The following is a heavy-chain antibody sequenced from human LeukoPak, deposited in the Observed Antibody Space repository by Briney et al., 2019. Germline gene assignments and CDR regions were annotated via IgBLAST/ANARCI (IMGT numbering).Heavy chain of an antibody. D-gene: IGHD1-26*01. CDR3: ARERPATENWYFDL. J-gene: IGHJ2*01. CDR1: GGSISSSSYY. V-gene: IGHV4-39*07. Sequence: PSETLSLTCTVSGGSISSSSYYWGWIRQPPGKGLEWIGSIYYGGSTYYNPSLKSRVTISLDTSKSQFSLKVSSVSAADTAVYYCARERPATENWYFDLWGRGTLVTVSS. CDR2: IYYGGST.